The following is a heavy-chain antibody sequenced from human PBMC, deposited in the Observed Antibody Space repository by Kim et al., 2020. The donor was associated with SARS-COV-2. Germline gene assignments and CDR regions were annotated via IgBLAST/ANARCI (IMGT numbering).Heavy chain of an antibody. D-gene: IGHD3-10*01. CDR2: IYYSGST. V-gene: IGHV4-59*13. CDR3: ARDSGKFGEWIGY. J-gene: IGHJ4*02. CDR1: GGSISSYY. Sequence: SETLSLTCTVSGGSISSYYWSWIRQPPGKGLEWIGYIYYSGSTNYNPSLKSRVTISVDTSKNQFSLKLSSVTAADTAVYYCARDSGKFGEWIGYWGQGTL.